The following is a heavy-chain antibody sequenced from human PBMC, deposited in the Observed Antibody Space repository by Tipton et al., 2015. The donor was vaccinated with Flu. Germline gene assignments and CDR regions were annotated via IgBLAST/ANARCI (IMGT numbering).Heavy chain of an antibody. CDR3: AKDRLKDVWGSYGYGMDV. J-gene: IGHJ6*02. CDR2: ISYDGSNK. CDR1: GFTFSSYG. Sequence: CAASGFTFSSYGMHWVRQAPGKGLEWVAVISYDGSNKYYADSVKGRFTISRDNSKNTLYLQMNSLRAEDTAVYYCAKDRLKDVWGSYGYGMDVWGQGTTVTVSS. D-gene: IGHD3-16*01. V-gene: IGHV3-30*18.